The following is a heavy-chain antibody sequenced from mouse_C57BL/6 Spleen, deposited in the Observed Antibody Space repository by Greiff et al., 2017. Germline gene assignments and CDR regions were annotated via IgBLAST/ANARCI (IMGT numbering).Heavy chain of an antibody. D-gene: IGHD2-14*01. CDR2: IRNKANGYTT. CDR1: GFTFTDYY. CDR3: ARSEGTEGYFDV. Sequence: VQLKESGGGLVQPGGSLSLSCAASGFTFTDYYMSWVRQPPGKALEWLGFIRNKANGYTTEYSASVKGRFTISRDNSQSILYLQMNALRAEDSATDYCARSEGTEGYFDVWGTGTTVTVSS. V-gene: IGHV7-3*01. J-gene: IGHJ1*03.